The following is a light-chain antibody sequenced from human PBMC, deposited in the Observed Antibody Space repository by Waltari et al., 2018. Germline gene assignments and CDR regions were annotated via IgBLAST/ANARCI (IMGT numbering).Light chain of an antibody. CDR2: GAS. CDR3: QQYSNWPRP. Sequence: EIVLTQSPATLSLSPGDRATLSCRASQSVSSSLAGYQQKPGQAPRPLHSGASSRATGIPDRFSGSGSGTDFTLTISSLEPEDFAVYYCQQYSNWPRPFGQGTKVEIK. CDR1: QSVSSS. V-gene: IGKV3-15*01. J-gene: IGKJ1*01.